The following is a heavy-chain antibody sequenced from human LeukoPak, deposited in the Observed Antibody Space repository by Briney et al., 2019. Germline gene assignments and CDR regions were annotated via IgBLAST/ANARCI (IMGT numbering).Heavy chain of an antibody. CDR3: ARSKWNGCSSTSCSNLTLDY. J-gene: IGHJ4*02. CDR2: INHSGST. Sequence: SETLSLTCAVYGGSFSGYYWSWIRQPPGKGLEWIGEINHSGSTNYNPSLKSRVTISVDTSKNQSSLKLSSVTAADTAVYYCARSKWNGCSSTSCSNLTLDYWGQGTLVTVSS. D-gene: IGHD2-2*01. V-gene: IGHV4-34*01. CDR1: GGSFSGYY.